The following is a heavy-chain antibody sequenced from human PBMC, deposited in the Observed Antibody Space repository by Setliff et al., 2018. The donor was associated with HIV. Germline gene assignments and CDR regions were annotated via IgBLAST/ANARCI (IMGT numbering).Heavy chain of an antibody. CDR1: GFTLGSYW. J-gene: IGHJ4*02. V-gene: IGHV3-7*03. D-gene: IGHD6-6*01. Sequence: GGSLRLSCVASGFTLGSYWMNWVRQAPGEGQEWVANIKQDGSEKYYVDSVKGRFIISRDDAKNSLFLQMNSLRVEDTAIYYCSVGHYRSSSGWGQGTLVTVSS. CDR3: SVGHYRSSSG. CDR2: IKQDGSEK.